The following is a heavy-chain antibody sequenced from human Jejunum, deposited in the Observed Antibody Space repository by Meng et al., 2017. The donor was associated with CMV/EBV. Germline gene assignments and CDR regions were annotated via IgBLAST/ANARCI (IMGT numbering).Heavy chain of an antibody. CDR3: VRGSGSGGRDWFDP. CDR2: VVPVLNVP. Sequence: QVQLVQSAAEVKTPGSSVKVSCRASGETFNNYAITWVRQARGQGLEWLGRVVPVLNVPHYAPKFQGRVTITADRSTSTTYMELHNLRSEDTAKYYCVRGSGSGGRDWFDPWGQGTLVTVSS. J-gene: IGHJ5*02. V-gene: IGHV1-69*10. D-gene: IGHD3-3*01. CDR1: GETFNNYA.